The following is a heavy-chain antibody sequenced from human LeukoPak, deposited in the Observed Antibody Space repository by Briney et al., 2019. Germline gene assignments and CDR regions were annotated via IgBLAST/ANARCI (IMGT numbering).Heavy chain of an antibody. Sequence: GSSVKVSCKASGGTFSSYAISWVRQAPGQGLEWMGGIIPIFGTANYAQKFQGRVTITADESTSTAYMELSSLRSEDTAVYYCARSAYYYDSSGYHDAFDIWGQGTMVTVS. V-gene: IGHV1-69*01. D-gene: IGHD3-22*01. CDR1: GGTFSSYA. J-gene: IGHJ3*02. CDR2: IIPIFGTA. CDR3: ARSAYYYDSSGYHDAFDI.